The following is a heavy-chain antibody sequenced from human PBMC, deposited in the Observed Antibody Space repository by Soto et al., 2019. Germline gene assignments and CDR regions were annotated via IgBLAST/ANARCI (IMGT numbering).Heavy chain of an antibody. CDR2: INPNSGGT. D-gene: IGHD3-22*01. CDR1: GYTFTGYY. CDR3: ARGETITYYYDSSGYFLFDY. Sequence: QVQLVQSGAEVKKPGASVKVSCKASGYTFTGYYMHWVRQAPGQGLEWMGWINPNSGGTNYAQKFQGGVTMTRDTSISTAYMELSRLRSDDTAVYYCARGETITYYYDSSGYFLFDYWGQGTLVTVSS. J-gene: IGHJ4*02. V-gene: IGHV1-2*02.